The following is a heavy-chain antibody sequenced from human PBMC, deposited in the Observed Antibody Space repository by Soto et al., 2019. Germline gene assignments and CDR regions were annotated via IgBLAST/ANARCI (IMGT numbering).Heavy chain of an antibody. D-gene: IGHD3-10*01. Sequence: VGSLRLSCAASGFTFSSYGMHWVHQAPGKGLEWVAVISYDGSNKYYADSVKGRFTISRDNSKKTLYLQMNSLRAEDTAVYYCAKDASGSGYFDYWGQGTLVTVSS. CDR3: AKDASGSGYFDY. CDR1: GFTFSSYG. J-gene: IGHJ4*02. V-gene: IGHV3-30*18. CDR2: ISYDGSNK.